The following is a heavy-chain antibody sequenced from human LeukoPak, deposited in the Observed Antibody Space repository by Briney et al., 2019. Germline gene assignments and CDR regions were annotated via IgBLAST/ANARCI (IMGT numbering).Heavy chain of an antibody. V-gene: IGHV1-8*01. CDR3: ARQDFWSGRIGDY. CDR1: GYTFTSYD. Sequence: ASVKVSCKASGYTFTSYDINWVRQATGQGLEWMGWMNPNSGNTGYAQKFQGRVTMTRNTSISTAYMELRSLRSDDTAVYYCARQDFWSGRIGDYWGQGTLVTVSS. J-gene: IGHJ4*02. CDR2: MNPNSGNT. D-gene: IGHD3-3*01.